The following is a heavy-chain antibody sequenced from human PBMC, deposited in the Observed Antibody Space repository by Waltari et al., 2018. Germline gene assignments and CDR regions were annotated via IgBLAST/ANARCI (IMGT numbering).Heavy chain of an antibody. CDR3: ARDKLGIADWYFDL. V-gene: IGHV4-59*01. CDR1: GGSISSYY. D-gene: IGHD7-27*01. CDR2: IYYSGST. Sequence: QVQLQESGPGLVKPSETLSLTCTVSGGSISSYYWSWIRQPPGKGLEWIGYIYYSGSTNYNPSLKSRVTISVDTSKNQFSLKLSSVTAADTAVYYCARDKLGIADWYFDLWGRGTLVTVSS. J-gene: IGHJ2*01.